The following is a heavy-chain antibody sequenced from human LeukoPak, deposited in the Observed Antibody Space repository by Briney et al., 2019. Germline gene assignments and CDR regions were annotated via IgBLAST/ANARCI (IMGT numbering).Heavy chain of an antibody. CDR1: GYTLTELS. Sequence: ASVKVSCKVSGYTLTELSMHWVRQAPGQGLEWMGWINPNSGGTNYAQKFQGWVTMTRDTSISTAYMELSRLRSDDTAVYYCARESVRSSDAFDIWGQGTMVTVSS. CDR3: ARESVRSSDAFDI. D-gene: IGHD4-17*01. V-gene: IGHV1-2*04. J-gene: IGHJ3*02. CDR2: INPNSGGT.